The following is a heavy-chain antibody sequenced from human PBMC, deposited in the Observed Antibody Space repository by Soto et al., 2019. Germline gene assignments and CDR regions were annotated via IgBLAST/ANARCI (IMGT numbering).Heavy chain of an antibody. CDR3: ARDQFSVTTGHYFDY. J-gene: IGHJ4*02. D-gene: IGHD4-17*01. V-gene: IGHV1-69*04. Sequence: KVSCKASGGTFSSYTISWVRQAPGQGLEWMGRINPILGIANYAQKFQGRVTITADKSTSTAYMELSSLRSEDTAVYYCARDQFSVTTGHYFDYWGQGTLVTVSS. CDR1: GGTFSSYT. CDR2: INPILGIA.